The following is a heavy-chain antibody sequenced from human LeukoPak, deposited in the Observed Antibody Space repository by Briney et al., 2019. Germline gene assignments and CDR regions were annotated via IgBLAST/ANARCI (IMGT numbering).Heavy chain of an antibody. Sequence: PGGSLRLSCAASGFTFDDYGMSWVRQAPGKGLEWVSGINWNGGSTGYADSVKGRFTISRDNSKNTLYLQMNSLRAEDTAVYYCAKDRSTMIVVVPWVYWGQGTLVTVSS. D-gene: IGHD3-22*01. J-gene: IGHJ4*02. V-gene: IGHV3-20*04. CDR1: GFTFDDYG. CDR3: AKDRSTMIVVVPWVY. CDR2: INWNGGST.